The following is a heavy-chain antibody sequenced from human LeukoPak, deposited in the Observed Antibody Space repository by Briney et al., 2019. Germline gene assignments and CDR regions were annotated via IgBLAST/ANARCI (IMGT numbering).Heavy chain of an antibody. J-gene: IGHJ3*02. CDR2: ISAYNGNT. D-gene: IGHD3-9*01. CDR3: AREAYYDILTGPAWDAFDI. V-gene: IGHV1-18*01. Sequence: ASVKVSCKASGYTFTSYGISWVRQAPGQGLEWMGWISAYNGNTNYAQKLQGRVTMTTDTSTSTAYMELGSLRSDDTAVYYCAREAYYDILTGPAWDAFDIWGQGTMVTVSS. CDR1: GYTFTSYG.